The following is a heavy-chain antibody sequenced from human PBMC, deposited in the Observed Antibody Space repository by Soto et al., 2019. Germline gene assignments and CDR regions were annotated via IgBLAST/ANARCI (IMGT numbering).Heavy chain of an antibody. CDR2: ISSNGGST. CDR1: VFPFGIYA. J-gene: IGHJ5*02. D-gene: IGHD1-1*01. V-gene: IGHV3-64D*06. CDR3: AKDIRLWNDVIGVDP. Sequence: PGGTLRHACSASVFPFGIYAVHWVRQAPGKGLEYVSAISSNGGSTYYADSVKGRFTISRDNSKNTLYLQMSSLRAEDRAVYYCAKDIRLWNDVIGVDPWGQGTLVTVYS.